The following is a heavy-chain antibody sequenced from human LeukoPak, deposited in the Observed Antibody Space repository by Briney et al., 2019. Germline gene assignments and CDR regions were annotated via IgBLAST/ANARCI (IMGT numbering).Heavy chain of an antibody. CDR3: ARITDWNDFDY. Sequence: SETLSLTCAVSGDSISSGGYSWSWIRQPPGKGLEWIAYIHDSGSTYNNPSLKSRVTISVDTSRNQYSLKLTSVTAADTAMYYCARITDWNDFDYWGQGTLVTVSS. J-gene: IGHJ4*02. CDR2: IHDSGST. CDR1: GDSISSGGYS. V-gene: IGHV4-30-4*07. D-gene: IGHD1-1*01.